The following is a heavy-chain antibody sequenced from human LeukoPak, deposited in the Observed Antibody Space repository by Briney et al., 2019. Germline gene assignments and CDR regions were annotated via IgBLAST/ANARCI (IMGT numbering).Heavy chain of an antibody. CDR1: GYTFTSNG. CDR2: ISPYNGDT. J-gene: IGHJ3*02. D-gene: IGHD6-13*01. CDR3: AKLRGEIYSSSDAFDI. Sequence: ASVNVSCKASGYTFTSNGISWVRQAPGQGLEWMAWISPYNGDTTYAQELQGRVTVTTDVSTTTAYMELRSLRSDVTARYFCAKLRGEIYSSSDAFDIWGQGTMVTVSS. V-gene: IGHV1-18*01.